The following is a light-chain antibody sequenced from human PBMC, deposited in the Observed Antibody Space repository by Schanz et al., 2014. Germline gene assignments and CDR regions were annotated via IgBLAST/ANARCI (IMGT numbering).Light chain of an antibody. V-gene: IGKV2-28*01. J-gene: IGKJ4*01. CDR1: QSLLHTNGYNY. Sequence: DIVMPQSPLSLPVTPGEPASISCRSSQSLLHTNGYNYLDWYLQKPGQSPQLLIYLASSRASGVPDRFSGSASGTDFTLKISRVEAEDVGVYYCMQALQTPLTFGGGTKVEIK. CDR3: MQALQTPLT. CDR2: LAS.